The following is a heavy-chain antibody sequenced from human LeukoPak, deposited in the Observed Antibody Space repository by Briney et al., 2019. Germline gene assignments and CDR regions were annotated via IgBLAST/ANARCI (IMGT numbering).Heavy chain of an antibody. V-gene: IGHV1-46*01. CDR3: ARDPGGAGYSSGNEDY. J-gene: IGHJ4*02. D-gene: IGHD6-19*01. Sequence: ASVKVSCKASGYTFTSYCMHWVRQAPGQGLEWMGIINPSGGSTSYAQKFQGRVTITMDTSTSTVYMELSSLRTEDTAVYYCARDPGGAGYSSGNEDYWGQGTLVTVSS. CDR2: INPSGGST. CDR1: GYTFTSYC.